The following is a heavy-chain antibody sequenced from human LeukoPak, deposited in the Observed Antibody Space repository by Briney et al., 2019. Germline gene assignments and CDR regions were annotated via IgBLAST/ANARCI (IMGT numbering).Heavy chain of an antibody. J-gene: IGHJ4*02. CDR1: GGTFSSYA. Sequence: SVKVSCKASGGTFSSYAIIWVRQAPGQGLEWMGRIIPILGIANYAQKFQGRVTITADKSTSTAYMELSSLRSEDTAVYYCARDFRSRAHTAMVGYFDYWGQGTLVTVSS. CDR2: IIPILGIA. D-gene: IGHD5-18*01. CDR3: ARDFRSRAHTAMVGYFDY. V-gene: IGHV1-69*04.